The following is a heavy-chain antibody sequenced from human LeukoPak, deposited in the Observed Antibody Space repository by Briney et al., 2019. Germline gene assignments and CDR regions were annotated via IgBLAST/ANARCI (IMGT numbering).Heavy chain of an antibody. CDR3: ARDLGAYYFDY. CDR2: IIPILGIA. Sequence: GASVKVSCKASGGTFSSYAISWVRQAPGQGLEWMGRIIPILGIANYAQKFQGRVTITADKSTSTAYMELSSLRSEDTAVYYCARDLGAYYFDYWGQGTLVTVSS. J-gene: IGHJ4*02. V-gene: IGHV1-69*04. D-gene: IGHD3-16*01. CDR1: GGTFSSYA.